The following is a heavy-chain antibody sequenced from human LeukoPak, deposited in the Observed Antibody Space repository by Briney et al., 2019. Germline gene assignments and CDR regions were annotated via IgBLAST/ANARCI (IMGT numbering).Heavy chain of an antibody. D-gene: IGHD3-22*01. V-gene: IGHV3-53*01. J-gene: IGHJ3*02. CDR2: IYSGGST. CDR3: ARDYYDSSGYYYFAFDI. CDR1: GFTVSSNY. Sequence: GGSLRLSCAASGFTVSSNYMSWVRQAPGKGLEWVSVIYSGGSTYYADSVKGRFTISRDNSKNTLYLQMNSLRAEDTAVYYSARDYYDSSGYYYFAFDIWGQGTMVTVSS.